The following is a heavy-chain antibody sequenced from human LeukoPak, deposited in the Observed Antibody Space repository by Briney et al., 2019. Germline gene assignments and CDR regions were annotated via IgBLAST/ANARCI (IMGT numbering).Heavy chain of an antibody. CDR1: GFSFSAYS. CDR2: ISIGSDNI. V-gene: IGHV3-48*02. CDR3: APDFNRGGRDHY. D-gene: IGHD2/OR15-2a*01. Sequence: PGGSLRLSCTASGFSFSAYSMNGVRQAPGKGLEWVSFISIGSDNIQYADSVRGRFTTSRDNAKNSLYLEMNSLRDEDTAVYYCAPDFNRGGRDHYWGQGTLVTVSS. J-gene: IGHJ4*02.